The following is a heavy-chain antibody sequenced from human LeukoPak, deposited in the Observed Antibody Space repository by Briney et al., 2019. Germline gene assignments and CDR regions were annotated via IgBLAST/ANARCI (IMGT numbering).Heavy chain of an antibody. D-gene: IGHD4-17*01. Sequence: GGSLRLSCVASGFTFSDHYMSWFRLSPGKGLEWLSYITSSGSTTDYADSVKGRFTISRDNAKNSMFLQMNSLRPEVTAVYYCARDPDYGDPEWGQGTLVTVSS. J-gene: IGHJ4*02. CDR3: ARDPDYGDPE. CDR1: GFTFSDHY. CDR2: ITSSGSTT. V-gene: IGHV3-11*01.